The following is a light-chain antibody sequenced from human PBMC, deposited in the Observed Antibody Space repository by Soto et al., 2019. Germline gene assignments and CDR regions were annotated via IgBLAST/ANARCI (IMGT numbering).Light chain of an antibody. CDR2: GAS. J-gene: IGKJ5*01. CDR1: QSLSSN. Sequence: EIVLTQSPGTLSLSPGERAILSYRASQSLSSNLGWYQQKPGQAPRLLIYGASNRATGFPARFSGSGSGTEFTLTISSLQSEDVAVYYCQQYDEWPITFGQGTRLEIK. V-gene: IGKV3-15*01. CDR3: QQYDEWPIT.